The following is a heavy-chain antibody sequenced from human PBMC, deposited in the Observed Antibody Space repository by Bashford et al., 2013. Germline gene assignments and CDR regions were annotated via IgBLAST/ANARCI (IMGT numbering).Heavy chain of an antibody. CDR3: ARCVDTAVPGEQFDY. CDR1: GYTFTSYA. J-gene: IGHJ4*02. CDR2: INAGNGNT. D-gene: IGHD5-18*01. V-gene: IGHV1-3*01. Sequence: ASVKVSCKASGYTFTSYAMHWVRQAPGQRLEWMGWINAGNGNTKYSQKFQGRVTITRDTSASTAYMELSSLRSEDTAVYYCARCVDTAVPGEQFDYWGQGTLVTVSS.